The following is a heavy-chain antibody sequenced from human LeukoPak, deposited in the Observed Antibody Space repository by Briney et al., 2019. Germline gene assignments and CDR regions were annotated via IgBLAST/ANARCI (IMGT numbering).Heavy chain of an antibody. Sequence: GGSLRLSCAASGFTFSSYAMHWVRQAPGKGLEWVAVISYDGNNKYYADSVKGRFTISRDNSKNTLYLQMNSLRAEDTAVYYCARDRPPYLYYYDSSGYQDFDYWGQGTLVTVSS. D-gene: IGHD3-22*01. V-gene: IGHV3-30*04. CDR1: GFTFSSYA. CDR2: ISYDGNNK. CDR3: ARDRPPYLYYYDSSGYQDFDY. J-gene: IGHJ4*02.